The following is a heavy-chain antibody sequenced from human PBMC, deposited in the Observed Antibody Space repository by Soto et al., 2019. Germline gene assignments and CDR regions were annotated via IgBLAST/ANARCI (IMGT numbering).Heavy chain of an antibody. CDR2: IIPIFGTA. V-gene: IGHV1-69*12. CDR3: ASHPRSLVVTASDY. J-gene: IGHJ4*02. CDR1: GGTFSSYA. D-gene: IGHD2-21*02. Sequence: QVQLVQSGAEVKKPGSSVKVSCKASGGTFSSYAISWVRQAPGQGLEWMGGIIPIFGTANYAQKFQGRVTITADESTSTAYMEPSSLRSEDTAVYYCASHPRSLVVTASDYWGQGTLVTVSS.